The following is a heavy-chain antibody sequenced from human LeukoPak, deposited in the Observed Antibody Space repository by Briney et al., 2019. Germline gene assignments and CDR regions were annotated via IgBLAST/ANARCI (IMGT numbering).Heavy chain of an antibody. CDR2: ISGSGGST. CDR3: TRDPDGGGYASGWPDF. J-gene: IGHJ4*02. CDR1: GFTFSSYA. Sequence: GGSLRLSCAASGFTFSSYAMSWVRQAPGKGLEWVSAISGSGGSTYYADSVKGRFTISRDNSKNTLYLQMNSLRVDDTAVYYCTRDPDGGGYASGWPDFWGQGTLVTVSS. D-gene: IGHD6-19*01. V-gene: IGHV3-23*01.